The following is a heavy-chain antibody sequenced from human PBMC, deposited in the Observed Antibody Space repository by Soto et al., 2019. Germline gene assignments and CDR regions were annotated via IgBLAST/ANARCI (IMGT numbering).Heavy chain of an antibody. CDR1: GVTFSGYA. CDR3: ATSLSGWHACDY. V-gene: IGHV3-30-3*01. CDR2: ISYDGSNK. J-gene: IGHJ4*02. D-gene: IGHD6-19*01. Sequence: GGSLRLSCAAAGVTFSGYAMHWVRQAPGKGLEWVAVISYDGSNKYYADSVKGRFTISRDNSKNTLYLQMNSLRAEDTAVYYCATSLSGWHACDYWGQGTLVTVSS.